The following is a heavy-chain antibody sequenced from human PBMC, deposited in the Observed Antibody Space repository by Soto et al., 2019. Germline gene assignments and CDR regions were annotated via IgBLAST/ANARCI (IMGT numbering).Heavy chain of an antibody. V-gene: IGHV4-59*12. CDR2: IHHNGNT. CDR3: ATFRTGYYQTDASDC. J-gene: IGHJ3*01. CDR1: GDSISAYS. D-gene: IGHD3-22*01. Sequence: SETLSLTCTVSGDSISAYSWSWVRQPPGKGLEWIGNIHHNGNTKYNPSLKSRISMSVDKSKNQFSLNLISVTAADTAVYYCATFRTGYYQTDASDCWGQGTRVTVAS.